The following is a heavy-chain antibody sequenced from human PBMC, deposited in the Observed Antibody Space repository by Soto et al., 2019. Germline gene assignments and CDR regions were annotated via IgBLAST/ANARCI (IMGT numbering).Heavy chain of an antibody. CDR2: ISGSGGTK. J-gene: IGHJ4*02. V-gene: IGHV3-23*01. Sequence: EVQLLESGGGLVQPGGSLRLSCVASGFIFSSYGMSWVRQAPGKGPAWVSGISGSGGTKYYADSVKGRFTISRDNSKNILYLQMNSLRAEDTAIYYCAKDTRLRLGDLSFDAFDSWGQGTLVTVSS. D-gene: IGHD3-16*02. CDR3: AKDTRLRLGDLSFDAFDS. CDR1: GFIFSSYG.